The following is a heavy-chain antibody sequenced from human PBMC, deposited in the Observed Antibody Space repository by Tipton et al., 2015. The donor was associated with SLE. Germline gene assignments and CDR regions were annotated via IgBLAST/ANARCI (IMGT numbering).Heavy chain of an antibody. V-gene: IGHV3-21*01. CDR1: GFTFSSYG. D-gene: IGHD1-1*01. CDR3: ARAGDGTTFYYYGLDV. CDR2: ISSSSSYI. J-gene: IGHJ6*02. Sequence: LSLTCSASGFTFSSYGMNWVRQAPGKGLEWVSSISSSSSYIYYADSVKGRFTISRDNAKNSLYLQMNSLRAEDTAVYYCARAGDGTTFYYYGLDVWGQGTTVTVSS.